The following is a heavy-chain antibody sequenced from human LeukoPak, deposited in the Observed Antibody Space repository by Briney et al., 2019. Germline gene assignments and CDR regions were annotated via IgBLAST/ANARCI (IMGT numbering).Heavy chain of an antibody. CDR2: ITAGGDNT. CDR1: GFTFNSYA. D-gene: IGHD2-21*02. J-gene: IGHJ4*02. Sequence: GGSLRLSCAASGFTFNSYAMTWVRQAPGKGLEWVSGITAGGDNTFYADSVKGRFTISRDNSKNTLYLQTDSLRAEDTAVYYCAIGRYTDASCAGVGYYTYWGQGTLVTVSS. CDR3: AIGRYTDASCAGVGYYTY. V-gene: IGHV3-23*01.